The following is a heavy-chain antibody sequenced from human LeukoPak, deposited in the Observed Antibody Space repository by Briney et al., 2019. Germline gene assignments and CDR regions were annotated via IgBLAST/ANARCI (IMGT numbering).Heavy chain of an antibody. CDR1: GFTFSSYG. Sequence: PGGSLRLSCAASGFTFSSYGMHWVRQAPGKGLEWVAVISYDGSNKYYADSVKGRFTISRDNSKNTLNLQMNSLRAEDTAVYYCASGGYYYGSGSFVQFDYWGQGTLVTVSS. V-gene: IGHV3-30*03. CDR2: ISYDGSNK. J-gene: IGHJ4*02. D-gene: IGHD3-10*01. CDR3: ASGGYYYGSGSFVQFDY.